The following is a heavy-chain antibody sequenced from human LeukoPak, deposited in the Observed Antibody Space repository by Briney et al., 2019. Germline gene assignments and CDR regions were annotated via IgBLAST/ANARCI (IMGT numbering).Heavy chain of an antibody. D-gene: IGHD2-21*02. Sequence: GGSLRLSCAGSGITFSKFGMIWVRQAPGRGLEWVSGISASSTNTYYADSVKGRSTISRDNAKNTLYLEMNSLRAEDTAVYYCGKDPNGDFIGAFDMWGRGTMVTVS. CDR3: GKDPNGDFIGAFDM. CDR2: ISASSTNT. CDR1: GITFSKFG. J-gene: IGHJ3*02. V-gene: IGHV3-23*01.